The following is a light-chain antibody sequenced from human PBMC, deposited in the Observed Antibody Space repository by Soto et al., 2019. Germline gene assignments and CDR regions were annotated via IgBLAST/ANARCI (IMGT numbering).Light chain of an antibody. V-gene: IGKV3-20*01. CDR3: QQYDSSFFT. CDR1: QSVASSY. J-gene: IGKJ3*01. Sequence: EIVLTQSPGTLSLSPGQRATLSCRASQSVASSYLTWYQQKPGRAPRLLIYGASSRASGIPDRFSGSGSGTDFTLTINRLEPEDFSVYYCQQYDSSFFTFGPGTKVEIK. CDR2: GAS.